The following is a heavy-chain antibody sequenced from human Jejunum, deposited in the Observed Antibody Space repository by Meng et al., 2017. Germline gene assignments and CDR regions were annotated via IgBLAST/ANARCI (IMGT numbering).Heavy chain of an antibody. V-gene: IGHV7-4-1*02. J-gene: IGHJ5*02. CDR3: SRGGILVVTATPERFDP. CDR2: INTNTGTP. CDR1: GYTFTDDA. D-gene: IGHD2-21*02. Sequence: QVPLVQSGSELKKPGASVKVSCKASGYTFTDDAIHWVRQAPGQGLEWMGRINTNTGTPTYAQGFTGRFVFSVDTSVTTAYLQISSLDVEDTAVYYCSRGGILVVTATPERFDPWGQGTLVTVSS.